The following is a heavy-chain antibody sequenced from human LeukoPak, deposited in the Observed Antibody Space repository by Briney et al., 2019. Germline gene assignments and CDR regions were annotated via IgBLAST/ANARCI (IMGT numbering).Heavy chain of an antibody. J-gene: IGHJ4*02. CDR1: GFTFDDFG. V-gene: IGHV3-20*04. CDR2: INWNGGTT. Sequence: GAGGSLRLSCAASGFTFDDFGISWVRQAPGEGLEWVSSINWNGGTTVYADSVKGQITISRDNAKNSLYLQMNSLRAEDTALYYCARETHSVMVRGVIINFDSWGQGTLVTVSS. CDR3: ARETHSVMVRGVIINFDS. D-gene: IGHD3-10*01.